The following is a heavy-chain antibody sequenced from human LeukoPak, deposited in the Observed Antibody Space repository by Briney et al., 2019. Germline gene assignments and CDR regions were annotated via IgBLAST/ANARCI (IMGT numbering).Heavy chain of an antibody. CDR3: AKDLSGSYFYRDVFDK. CDR2: INWNGESK. V-gene: IGHV3-20*04. J-gene: IGHJ3*02. Sequence: PGGSLRLSCAASGFTFDDYGMSWVRQAPGKGLEWVSGINWNGESKGYADSVKGRFTVSRDNGKRSLYLHMNSLRAEDTAVYYCAKDLSGSYFYRDVFDKWGQGTKVTVSS. CDR1: GFTFDDYG. D-gene: IGHD1-26*01.